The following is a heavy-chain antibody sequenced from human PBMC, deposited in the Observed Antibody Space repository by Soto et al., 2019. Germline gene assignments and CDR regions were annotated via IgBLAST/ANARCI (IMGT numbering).Heavy chain of an antibody. J-gene: IGHJ5*02. V-gene: IGHV4-39*02. Sequence: PSETLSLTCTVSGDSISSSIYYWGWIRQPPGKRLEWIGTIYYSGCTFYYPSLKSRVTISVDMSKNQFSLRLSSVTAADTVLYYCARDHLYSYGHNWFDPWGQGTLVTVSS. D-gene: IGHD5-18*01. CDR1: GDSISSSIYY. CDR3: ARDHLYSYGHNWFDP. CDR2: IYYSGCT.